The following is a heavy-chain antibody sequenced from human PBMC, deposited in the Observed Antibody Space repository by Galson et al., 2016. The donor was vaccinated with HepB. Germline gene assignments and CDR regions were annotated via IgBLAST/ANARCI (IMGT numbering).Heavy chain of an antibody. D-gene: IGHD5-12*01. J-gene: IGHJ4*02. CDR1: GDSVSRNTAA. CDR2: TYYRSKWSS. CDR3: ASGTGAYVQ. Sequence: CAISGDSVSRNTAAWNWIRQSPPRGLEWLGRTYYRSKWSSDYAVSMKSRITINADTSMNQFSTQLNSVTPEDAAVYYCASGTGAYVQWGQGTLVTVSS. V-gene: IGHV6-1*01.